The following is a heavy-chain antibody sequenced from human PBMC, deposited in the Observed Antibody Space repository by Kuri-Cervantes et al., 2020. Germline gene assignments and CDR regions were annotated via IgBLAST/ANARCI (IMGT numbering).Heavy chain of an antibody. J-gene: IGHJ4*02. D-gene: IGHD2-15*01. CDR1: GFTFSSYW. CDR2: IYYSGST. Sequence: LRLSCAASGFTFSSYWMSWVRQAPGKGLEWIGYIYYSGSTYYNPSLKSLVTISVDTSKNQFSLKLSSVTAADTAVYYCARAGSSGGSSFYYFDYWGQGTLVTVSS. V-gene: IGHV4-31*01. CDR3: ARAGSSGGSSFYYFDY.